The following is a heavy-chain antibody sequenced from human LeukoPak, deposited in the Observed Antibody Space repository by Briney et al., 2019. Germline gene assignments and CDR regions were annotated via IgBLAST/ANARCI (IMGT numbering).Heavy chain of an antibody. D-gene: IGHD3-16*01. Sequence: GGSLRLSCAASGFRFSDFSMNWVRQAPGKGLEWVSSISSSSSHIYYADSVKGRFTISRDNAKNSLYLQMNSLKAADTAVYYCATSFMIRGNWGQGTLVTVSS. J-gene: IGHJ4*02. CDR2: ISSSSSHI. V-gene: IGHV3-21*01. CDR3: ATSFMIRGN. CDR1: GFRFSDFS.